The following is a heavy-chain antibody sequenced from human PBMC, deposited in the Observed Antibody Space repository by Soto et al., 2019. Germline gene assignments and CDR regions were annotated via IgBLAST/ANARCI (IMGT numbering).Heavy chain of an antibody. J-gene: IGHJ6*02. CDR2: ISRTDSSK. V-gene: IGHV3-11*01. Sequence: QVQLVESGGGLVKPGGSLRLSCAATGFSFSDYDMTWIRQAPGQGLEWLSYISRTDSSKYYAGSVKGRFTISVDSAKRSVYLQMNSLRDDDTAVYYCARDLYGLDVWGPGTTVIVSS. CDR3: ARDLYGLDV. CDR1: GFSFSDYD.